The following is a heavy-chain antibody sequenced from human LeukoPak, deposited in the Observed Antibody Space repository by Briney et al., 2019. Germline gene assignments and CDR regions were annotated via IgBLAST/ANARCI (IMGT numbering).Heavy chain of an antibody. CDR3: ARPYYYGSGSSYFDY. CDR1: GFTFSTYE. D-gene: IGHD3-10*01. Sequence: GGSLRLSCAASGFTFSTYEMNWVRQAPGKGLEWVSYISSGGGTIFYADSVKGRFTISRDNAKDSLYLQMDSLRAEDTAVYYCARPYYYGSGSSYFDYWGQGTLVTVSS. CDR2: ISSGGGTI. J-gene: IGHJ4*02. V-gene: IGHV3-48*03.